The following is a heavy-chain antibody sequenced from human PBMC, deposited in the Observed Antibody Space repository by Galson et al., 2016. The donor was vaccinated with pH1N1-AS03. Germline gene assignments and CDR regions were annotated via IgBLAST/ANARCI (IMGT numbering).Heavy chain of an antibody. CDR1: DDTFNSHG. J-gene: IGHJ3*02. V-gene: IGHV1-18*01. Sequence: SVKVSCKASDDTFNSHGISWVRQAPGQGLEWMGWISANNGDTNYEQKFQGRVTMTPDTSTSTTYMELRSLRSDDTAVYYCARMEKRWGGAYDIWGQGTMVTVSS. CDR2: ISANNGDT. D-gene: IGHD1-1*01. CDR3: ARMEKRWGGAYDI.